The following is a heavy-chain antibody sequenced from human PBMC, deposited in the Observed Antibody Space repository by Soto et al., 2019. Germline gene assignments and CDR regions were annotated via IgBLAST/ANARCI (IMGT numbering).Heavy chain of an antibody. CDR2: ISYDGSNK. CDR3: AREDGDYVLSPLFDP. V-gene: IGHV3-30-3*01. Sequence: QVQLVESGGGVVQPGRSLRLSCAASGFTFSSYAMHWVRQAPGKGLEWVAVISYDGSNKYYADSVKGRFTISRDNSMNMLYLQMNSLRAEDTAVYYCAREDGDYVLSPLFDPWGQGTLVTVSS. CDR1: GFTFSSYA. J-gene: IGHJ5*02. D-gene: IGHD4-17*01.